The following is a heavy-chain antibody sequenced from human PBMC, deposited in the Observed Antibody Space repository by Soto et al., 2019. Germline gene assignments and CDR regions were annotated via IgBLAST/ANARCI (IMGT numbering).Heavy chain of an antibody. CDR1: GYTFTCYY. D-gene: IGHD3-10*01. Sequence: AAVKVSCKASGYTFTCYYMHWLRQAPGQGLEWMGWINPNSGGTNYAQKFQGWVTMTRDTSISTAYMELSRLRSDDTAVYYCARQWVPVLWFGPDYYGMDVWGQGTTVTVSS. CDR3: ARQWVPVLWFGPDYYGMDV. J-gene: IGHJ6*02. CDR2: INPNSGGT. V-gene: IGHV1-2*04.